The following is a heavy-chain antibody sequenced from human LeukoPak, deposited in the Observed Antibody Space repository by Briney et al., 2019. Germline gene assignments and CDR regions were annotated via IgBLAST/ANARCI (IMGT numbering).Heavy chain of an antibody. Sequence: SETLSLTCTVSGGSISSYYWSWLRQPPGKGLEGIGYIYYSGSTNYNPSLKSRVTISVDTSKNQFSLKLSSVTAADTAVYYCARGIAVAGLDYWGQGTLVTVSS. D-gene: IGHD6-19*01. CDR2: IYYSGST. V-gene: IGHV4-59*01. CDR1: GGSISSYY. J-gene: IGHJ4*02. CDR3: ARGIAVAGLDY.